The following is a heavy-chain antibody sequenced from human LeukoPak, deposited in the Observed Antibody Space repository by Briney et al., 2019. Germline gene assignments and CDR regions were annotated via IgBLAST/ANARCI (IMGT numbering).Heavy chain of an antibody. CDR2: IYHSGST. V-gene: IGHV4-30-2*01. CDR1: DDPLKGGDYR. J-gene: IGHJ4*02. CDR3: ARVYGTFDL. Sequence: TLSLMCIGSDDPLKGGDYRWRWIPQPPAKGLEWMGYIYHSGSTYYNPSLKSRVTMSVDRSKNHFSLKLNSVTAADTAVYYCARVYGTFDLWGQGILVTVSS. D-gene: IGHD3-16*01.